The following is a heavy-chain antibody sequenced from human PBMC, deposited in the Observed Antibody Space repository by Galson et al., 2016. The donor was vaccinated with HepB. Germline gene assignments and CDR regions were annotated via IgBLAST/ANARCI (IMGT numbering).Heavy chain of an antibody. CDR3: AAGNYDFWSGYYPVDY. V-gene: IGHV1-18*01. CDR1: GYTFTSYG. D-gene: IGHD3-3*01. CDR2: LSAYNGNT. Sequence: SVKVSCKASGYTFTSYGISWVRQAPGQGLEGMGWLSAYNGNTNYAQKLQGTVTMTTDTSTSTAYMERRSLGSDDRAVYYCAAGNYDFWSGYYPVDYWGQGTLVTVSS. J-gene: IGHJ4*02.